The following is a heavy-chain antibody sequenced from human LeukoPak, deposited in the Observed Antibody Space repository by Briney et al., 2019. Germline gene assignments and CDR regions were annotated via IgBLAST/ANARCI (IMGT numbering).Heavy chain of an antibody. CDR3: GTGGAMVRGVIVREYYLDY. CDR1: GYTLSELS. J-gene: IGHJ4*02. CDR2: FDPEDGET. Sequence: ASVKVSCKVSGYTLSELSIHWVREAPGKGLGWMGGFDPEDGETIYAQEFQGRVTMTEDTSTDTAYMELSSLRSEDTAVYYCGTGGAMVRGVIVREYYLDYWGQGTLVTVSS. D-gene: IGHD3-10*01. V-gene: IGHV1-24*01.